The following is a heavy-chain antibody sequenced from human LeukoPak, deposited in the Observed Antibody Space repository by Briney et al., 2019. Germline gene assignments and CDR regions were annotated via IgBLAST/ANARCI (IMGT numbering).Heavy chain of an antibody. CDR2: IIPIFGTA. D-gene: IGHD6-19*01. CDR1: GGTFSSYA. V-gene: IGHV1-69*05. J-gene: IGHJ4*02. CDR3: ARDDGGWSHRGGYFDY. Sequence: PVKVSCKASGGTFSSYAISWVRQAPGQGLEWMGRIIPIFGTANYAQKFQGRVTITTDESTSTAYMELSSLRSEDTAVYYCARDDGGWSHRGGYFDYWGQGTLVTVSS.